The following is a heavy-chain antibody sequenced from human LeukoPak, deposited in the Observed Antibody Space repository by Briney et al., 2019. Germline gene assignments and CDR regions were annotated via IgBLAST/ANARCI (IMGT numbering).Heavy chain of an antibody. V-gene: IGHV3-21*01. CDR1: GFTFSSYS. J-gene: IGHJ4*02. D-gene: IGHD3-9*01. CDR2: ISSSSSYI. Sequence: GGSLRLSCAASGFTFSSYSMNWVRQAPGKGLEWVSSISSSSSYIYYADSVKGRFTISRDNAKNSLYLQMNSLRAEDTAVYYCASGSTGYSVTVDYWGQGTLVTVSS. CDR3: ASGSTGYSVTVDY.